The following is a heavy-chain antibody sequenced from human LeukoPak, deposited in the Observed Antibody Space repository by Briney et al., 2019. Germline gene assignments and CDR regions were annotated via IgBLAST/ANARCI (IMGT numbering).Heavy chain of an antibody. D-gene: IGHD5-18*01. CDR1: GGPFSSYA. CDR2: IKKDGSEK. CDR3: ARHLSGVTGYTYGRGIDY. Sequence: ASVKVSCKASGGPFSSYAISWVRPAPGKGVEWVATIKKDGSEKYYVDSVKGRFTISRDSAKTSLYLQMISLRAEDTAVYYCARHLSGVTGYTYGRGIDYWGQGTLVTVSS. J-gene: IGHJ4*02. V-gene: IGHV3-7*01.